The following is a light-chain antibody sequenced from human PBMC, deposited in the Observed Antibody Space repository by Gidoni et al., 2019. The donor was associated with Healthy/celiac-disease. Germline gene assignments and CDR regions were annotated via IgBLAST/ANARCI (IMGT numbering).Light chain of an antibody. CDR1: QPVSGNF. CDR3: QQYGASPLT. CDR2: DTS. V-gene: IGKV3-20*01. J-gene: IGKJ4*01. Sequence: EIILTQSPGTLSGSPGERATLFCRATQPVSGNFLAWYLQKPGQPPSLLIYDTSRRATGVPDRFSGSGSGTDFSLLISRLQTEDSALYYCQQYGASPLTFGGGTRVEI.